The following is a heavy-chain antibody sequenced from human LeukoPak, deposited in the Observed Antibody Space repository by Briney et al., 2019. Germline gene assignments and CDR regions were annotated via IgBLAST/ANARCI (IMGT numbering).Heavy chain of an antibody. V-gene: IGHV4-59*01. Sequence: SETLSLTCTVSGGSFSSYYRSWIRQPPGKGLEWIGYIYYSGSTNYNPSLKSRVTMSVDTSKNQFSLKLSSVNAADTGLYCRARVHLNSSSWYGIDYWGQGTLVTVSS. CDR1: GGSFSSYY. CDR2: IYYSGST. J-gene: IGHJ4*02. CDR3: ARVHLNSSSWYGIDY. D-gene: IGHD6-13*01.